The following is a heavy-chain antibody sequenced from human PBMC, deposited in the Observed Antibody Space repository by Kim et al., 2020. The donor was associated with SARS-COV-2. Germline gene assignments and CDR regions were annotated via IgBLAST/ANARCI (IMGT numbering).Heavy chain of an antibody. CDR2: ISSSSSYI. D-gene: IGHD2-2*01. Sequence: GGSLRLSCAASGFTFSSYSMNWVRQAPGKGLEWVSSISSSSSYIYYADSVKGRFTISRDNAKNSLYLQMNSLRAEDTAVYYCARAAYDYYDYYGMDVWGQGTTVTVSS. CDR3: ARAAYDYYDYYGMDV. CDR1: GFTFSSYS. V-gene: IGHV3-21*01. J-gene: IGHJ6*02.